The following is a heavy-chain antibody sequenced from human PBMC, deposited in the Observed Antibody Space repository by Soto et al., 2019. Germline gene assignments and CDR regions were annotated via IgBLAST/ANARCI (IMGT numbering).Heavy chain of an antibody. CDR2: ISYDGRDK. V-gene: IGHV3-30*04. CDR3: ARSAGGSYPQYDY. D-gene: IGHD1-26*01. J-gene: IGHJ4*02. CDR1: VFTFISYA. Sequence: PGWSLRLSCASSVFTFISYAMHWVRQAPGTGLEWVAVISYDGRDKYYPDSVKGRFTISRDNSKNTLYLQMNSLRAEDTAVYYCARSAGGSYPQYDYWGQGTLVTVSS.